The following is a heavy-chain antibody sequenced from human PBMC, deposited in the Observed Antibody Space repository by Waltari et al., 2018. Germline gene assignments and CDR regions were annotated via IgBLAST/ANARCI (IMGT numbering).Heavy chain of an antibody. Sequence: EVQLVESGGVVVQPGGSLRLSCAASGFTFDDYTMHWVRQAPGKGLEWVSLISWDGGSTYYADSVKGRFTISRDNGKNSLYLQMNSLRAEDMAVYYCAKVGLLWFGELSSYFDYWGQGTLVTVSS. CDR1: GFTFDDYT. V-gene: IGHV3-43*01. J-gene: IGHJ4*02. D-gene: IGHD3-10*01. CDR2: ISWDGGST. CDR3: AKVGLLWFGELSSYFDY.